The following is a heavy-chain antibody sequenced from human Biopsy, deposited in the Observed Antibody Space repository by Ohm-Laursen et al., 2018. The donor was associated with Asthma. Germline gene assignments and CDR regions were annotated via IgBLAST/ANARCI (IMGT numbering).Heavy chain of an antibody. V-gene: IGHV3-30*18. Sequence: SLRLSCAASGFTFSTYAMHWVRQAPGKGLAWVALISYDGSKRHSADSVRGRFTISRDNSKNTLHLQMNSLRAEDTAVYYCAKAREDIVVVVAVSDSWGQGTLVTVSS. CDR3: AKAREDIVVVVAVSDS. D-gene: IGHD2-15*01. CDR2: ISYDGSKR. J-gene: IGHJ4*02. CDR1: GFTFSTYA.